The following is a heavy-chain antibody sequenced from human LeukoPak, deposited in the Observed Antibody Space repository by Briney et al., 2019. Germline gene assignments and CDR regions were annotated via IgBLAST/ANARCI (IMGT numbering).Heavy chain of an antibody. CDR2: IKEDGSEK. CDR3: ARNRIRYDY. D-gene: IGHD3-16*02. V-gene: IGHV3-7*05. J-gene: IGHJ4*02. CDR1: GFTFSNYW. Sequence: GGSLRLSCAASGFTFSNYWMSWVRQAPGKGLEWVANIKEDGSEKYYVDSVKGRFTISRDNAKNSLYLQMNSLRDEDTAVYYCARNRIRYDYWGQGTLVTVSS.